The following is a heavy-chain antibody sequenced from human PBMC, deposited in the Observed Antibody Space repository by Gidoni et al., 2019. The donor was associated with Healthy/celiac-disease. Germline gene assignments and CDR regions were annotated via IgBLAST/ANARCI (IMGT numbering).Heavy chain of an antibody. CDR2: ISYDGSNK. Sequence: QVQLVESGGGVVQPGRSLRLSWEASGFTFSSYAMHWVRQAPGKGLEWVAVISYDGSNKYYADSVKGRFTISRDNSKNTLYLQMNSLRAEDTAVYYCARDPRGPANYYYYYGMDVWGQGTTVTVSS. V-gene: IGHV3-30-3*01. CDR1: GFTFSSYA. CDR3: ARDPRGPANYYYYYGMDV. J-gene: IGHJ6*02.